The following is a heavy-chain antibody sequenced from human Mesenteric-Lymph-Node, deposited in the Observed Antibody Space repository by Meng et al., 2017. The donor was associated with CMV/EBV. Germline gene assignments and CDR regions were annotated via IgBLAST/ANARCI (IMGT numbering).Heavy chain of an antibody. CDR3: ARVRGGVGFFAP. Sequence: SETLSLTCAVYGASISAYYWTWIRQPPGKGLEWIGEINHGGNTNYNPSLKSRVSMSIDKSRNQFSLKLTSVTAADTAVYYCARVRGGVGFFAPWGQGSLVTVSS. V-gene: IGHV4-34*01. CDR2: INHGGNT. D-gene: IGHD3-3*01. J-gene: IGHJ5*02. CDR1: GASISAYY.